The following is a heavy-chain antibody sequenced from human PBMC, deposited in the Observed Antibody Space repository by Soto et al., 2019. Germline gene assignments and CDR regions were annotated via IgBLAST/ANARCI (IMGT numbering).Heavy chain of an antibody. V-gene: IGHV1-69*12. CDR1: GGTFSSYA. CDR3: ARDVWEGCSGGSCSPVYFDY. D-gene: IGHD2-15*01. Sequence: QVQLVQSGAEVKKPGSSVKVSCKASGGTFSSYAISWVRQAPGQGLEWMGGIIPIFGTANYAQKFQGRVTITADESTSTAYMELSSLRSEDTAVYYCARDVWEGCSGGSCSPVYFDYWGQGTLVTVSS. CDR2: IIPIFGTA. J-gene: IGHJ4*02.